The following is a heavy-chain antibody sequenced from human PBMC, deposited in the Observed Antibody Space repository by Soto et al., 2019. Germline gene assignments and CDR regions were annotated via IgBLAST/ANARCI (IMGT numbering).Heavy chain of an antibody. J-gene: IGHJ4*02. CDR1: GFTFSAYD. D-gene: IGHD7-27*01. V-gene: IGHV3-13*01. Sequence: EVQLAESGGKLIQPGGSLRLSCEASGFTFSAYDMHWVRQSPGKGLEWVSGIGRAGDTYYADSVRGRFTTSRDNAKNSLHLQMNNPPTGENALNFCAKPSHIWAHFGYWGQGSLVTVSS. CDR2: IGRAGDT. CDR3: AKPSHIWAHFGY.